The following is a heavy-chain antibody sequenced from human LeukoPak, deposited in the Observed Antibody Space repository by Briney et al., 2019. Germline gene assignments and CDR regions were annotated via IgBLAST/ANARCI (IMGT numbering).Heavy chain of an antibody. Sequence: GGSLRLSCAASGFTFDDYAMHWVRQAPGKGLEWVSYISSSSSTIYYADSVKGRFTISRDNAKNSLYLQMNSLRAEDTAVYYCARDAGEMTTVTTSTFAWGQGTLVTVSS. V-gene: IGHV3-48*04. CDR2: ISSSSSTI. D-gene: IGHD4-17*01. CDR3: ARDAGEMTTVTTSTFA. J-gene: IGHJ4*02. CDR1: GFTFDDYA.